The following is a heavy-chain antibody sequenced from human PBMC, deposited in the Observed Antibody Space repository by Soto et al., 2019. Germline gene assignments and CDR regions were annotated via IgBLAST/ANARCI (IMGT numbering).Heavy chain of an antibody. CDR2: ISWNSGSI. V-gene: IGHV3-9*01. Sequence: GGSLRLSCAASGFTFDDYAMHWVRQAPGKGLEWVSGISWNSGSIGYADSVKGRFTISRDNAKNSLYLQMNSLRAEDTALYYCAKVFAYSSGWLGNYFDYWGQGTLVTVSS. CDR3: AKVFAYSSGWLGNYFDY. D-gene: IGHD6-19*01. CDR1: GFTFDDYA. J-gene: IGHJ4*02.